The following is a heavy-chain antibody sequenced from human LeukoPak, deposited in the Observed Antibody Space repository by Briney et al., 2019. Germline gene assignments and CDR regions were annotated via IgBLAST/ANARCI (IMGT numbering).Heavy chain of an antibody. CDR1: GFTFSGSA. D-gene: IGHD6-19*01. Sequence: GGSLKLSCAASGFTFSGSALHWVRQASGKGLEWVGRIRSKANSYVTAYAASVTGRFTISRDDSRNTAYLQLNSLRAEDTAVYYCAKVPPGGMAGPNERACWGQGTLVTVSS. CDR3: AKVPPGGMAGPNERAC. CDR2: IRSKANSYVT. J-gene: IGHJ4*02. V-gene: IGHV3-73*01.